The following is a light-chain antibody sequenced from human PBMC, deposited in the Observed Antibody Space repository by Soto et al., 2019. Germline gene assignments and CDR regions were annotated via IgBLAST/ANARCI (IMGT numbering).Light chain of an antibody. CDR2: AAS. Sequence: DIQMTQSPSSLSASVGDRVTITCRASQSITTYLNWYQQKPGKAPKLLIYAASSLRSGVPSRFSGSGSETEFTLTISSLLPDDFATYYCQQYNRYWTFGQGTKVDIK. J-gene: IGKJ1*01. CDR1: QSITTY. V-gene: IGKV1-39*01. CDR3: QQYNRYWT.